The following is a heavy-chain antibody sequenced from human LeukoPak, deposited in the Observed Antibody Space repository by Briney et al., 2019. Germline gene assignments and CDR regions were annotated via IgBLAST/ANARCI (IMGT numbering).Heavy chain of an antibody. CDR3: ARLKCLSSNVRPCRYYYYMDV. CDR1: GGSFSGYY. J-gene: IGHJ6*03. Sequence: SETLSLTCAVYGGSFSGYYWSWIRQPPGKGLEWIGEINHSGSTNYNPSLKSRVTISVDTSKNQFSLKLSSVTAADTAVYYRARLKCLSSNVRPCRYYYYMDVWGKGTTVTVSS. D-gene: IGHD2-2*01. V-gene: IGHV4-34*01. CDR2: INHSGST.